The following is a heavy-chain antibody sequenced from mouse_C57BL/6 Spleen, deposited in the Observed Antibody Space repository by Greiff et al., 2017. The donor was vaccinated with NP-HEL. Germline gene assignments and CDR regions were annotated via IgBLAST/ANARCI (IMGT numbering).Heavy chain of an antibody. CDR1: GYSITSGYY. Sequence: DVKLVESGPGLVKPSQSLSLTCSVTGYSITSGYYWNWIRQFPGNKLEWMGYISYDGSNNYNPSLKNRISITRDTSKNQFFLKLNSVTTEDTATYYCARERSGYGAMDYWGQGTSVTVSS. V-gene: IGHV3-6*01. J-gene: IGHJ4*01. CDR2: ISYDGSN. D-gene: IGHD3-2*02. CDR3: ARERSGYGAMDY.